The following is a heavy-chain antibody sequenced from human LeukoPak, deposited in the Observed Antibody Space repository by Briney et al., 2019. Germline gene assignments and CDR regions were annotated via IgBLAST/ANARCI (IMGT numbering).Heavy chain of an antibody. CDR3: ARDGGASQSDY. J-gene: IGHJ4*02. CDR2: IYYSGST. V-gene: IGHV4-59*01. CDR1: GGSISSYY. Sequence: PSETLSLTCTVSGGSISSYYWSWIRQPPGKGLEWIGYIYYSGSTNYNPSPKSRVTISVDTSKNQFSLKLSSVTAADTAVYYCARDGGASQSDYWGQGTLVTVSS. D-gene: IGHD3-3*01.